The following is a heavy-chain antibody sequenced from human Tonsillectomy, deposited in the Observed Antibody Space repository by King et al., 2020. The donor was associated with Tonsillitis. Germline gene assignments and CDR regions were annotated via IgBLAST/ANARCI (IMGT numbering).Heavy chain of an antibody. CDR3: ARHVSNYDSSGYYLGD. D-gene: IGHD3-22*01. CDR1: GYSFTSYW. Sequence: VQLVESGAEVKKPGESLRISCKGSGYSFTSYWISWVRQMPGKGLEWMGRIDPSDSYTNYSPSFQGHVSISADKSISTAYLQWSSLEAADTAMYYCARHVSNYDSSGYYLGDWGQGTLVTVSS. CDR2: IDPSDSYT. V-gene: IGHV5-10-1*03. J-gene: IGHJ4*02.